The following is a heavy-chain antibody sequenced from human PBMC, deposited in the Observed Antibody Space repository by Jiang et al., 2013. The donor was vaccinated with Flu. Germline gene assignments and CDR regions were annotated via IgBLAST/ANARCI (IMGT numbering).Heavy chain of an antibody. CDR3: AHRQDSNWYFDL. J-gene: IGHJ2*01. CDR1: GFSFSTSGVG. Sequence: KPTQTLTLTCTFSGFSFSTSGVGVGWIRQSPGKALEWLALIYWNEHKYYNPSLKSRLTITKDTSRNQVVLTMTKMDPVDTATYYCAHRQDSNWYFDLWGRGTLVTVSS. V-gene: IGHV2-5*01. CDR2: IYWNEHK.